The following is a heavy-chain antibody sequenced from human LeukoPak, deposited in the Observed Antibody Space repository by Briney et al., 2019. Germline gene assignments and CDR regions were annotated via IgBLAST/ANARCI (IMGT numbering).Heavy chain of an antibody. CDR1: GGSISSYY. Sequence: SETLSLTCTVSGGSISSYYWSWIRQPPGKGLEWIGYIYYSGSTNYNPSLKSRVTISVDTSKNQFSLKLSSVTAADTAVYYCARVFLKFLVPSAFDIWGQGTMVTVSS. J-gene: IGHJ3*02. CDR3: ARVFLKFLVPSAFDI. V-gene: IGHV4-59*01. D-gene: IGHD6-13*01. CDR2: IYYSGST.